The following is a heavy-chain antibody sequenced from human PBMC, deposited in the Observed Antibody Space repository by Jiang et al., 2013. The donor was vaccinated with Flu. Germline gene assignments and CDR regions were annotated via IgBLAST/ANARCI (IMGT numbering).Heavy chain of an antibody. CDR1: GGSISFYY. J-gene: IGHJ4*02. Sequence: GSGLVKPSETLSLTCTVSGGSISFYYWSWVRQPPGKGLEWMGHIYYSGSTNYNPSLKSRVTISVDKSKNQFSLRLSSVTAADTAVYYCARQGVEGDYFDYWGQGTLVTVSS. V-gene: IGHV4-59*08. CDR2: IYYSGST. D-gene: IGHD2-15*01. CDR3: ARQGVEGDYFDY.